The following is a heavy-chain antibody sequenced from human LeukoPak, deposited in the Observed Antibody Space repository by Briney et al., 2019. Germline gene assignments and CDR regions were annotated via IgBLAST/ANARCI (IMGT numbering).Heavy chain of an antibody. J-gene: IGHJ4*02. V-gene: IGHV4-34*01. CDR1: GGSFSSYY. CDR3: ARVAPPNPY. CDR2: INHSGST. Sequence: KPSETLSLTCAVYGGSFSSYYSSWIRQPPGKGLEWIGEINHSGSTNYNPSLKSRVTISVDTSKKQFSLKMSSVTAADTAVYYCARVAPPNPYWGQGTLVTVSS.